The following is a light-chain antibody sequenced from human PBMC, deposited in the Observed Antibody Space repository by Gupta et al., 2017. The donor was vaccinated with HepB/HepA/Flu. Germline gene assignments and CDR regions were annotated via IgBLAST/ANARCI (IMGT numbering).Light chain of an antibody. J-gene: IGLJ1*01. CDR3: SSYTISSTYV. Sequence: QSALPQPPSVSGSPGQSVTISCTGTSSDIGPYNRVSWYQQSPGTAPKLIIYEVDKRPSGVPDRFSGSKSGNTASLTISGLQTEDEADYYCSSYTISSTYVFGIGTKVTVL. CDR2: EVD. V-gene: IGLV2-18*02. CDR1: SSDIGPYNR.